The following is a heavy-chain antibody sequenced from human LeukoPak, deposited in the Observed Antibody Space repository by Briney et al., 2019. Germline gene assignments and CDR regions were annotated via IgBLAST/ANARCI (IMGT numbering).Heavy chain of an antibody. CDR3: ARGTYYFDY. D-gene: IGHD1-14*01. Sequence: SETLSLTCTVSGDSIIPYYWSWIRQPPGKGLEWIGYIHYSGSTNYNPSLKSRVTISVETSKNQFSLKLSSVTAADTAVYYCARGTYYFDYWGQGTLVTVSS. J-gene: IGHJ4*02. V-gene: IGHV4-59*01. CDR1: GDSIIPYY. CDR2: IHYSGST.